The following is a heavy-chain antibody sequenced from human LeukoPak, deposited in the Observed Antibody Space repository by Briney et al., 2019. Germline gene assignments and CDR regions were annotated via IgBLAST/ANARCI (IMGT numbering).Heavy chain of an antibody. D-gene: IGHD6-19*01. CDR3: AKPISGGLAVTADWFDP. J-gene: IGHJ5*01. CDR2: INANSGAA. Sequence: GALRLSCATSGFAFSFYAMSWLRQPPGKGLEWVSTINANSGAASYAASVRGRFTISRDNSKNTLYLQVNSLRADDTAVYYCAKPISGGLAVTADWFDPRGQGTLVVVSS. CDR1: GFAFSFYA. V-gene: IGHV3-23*01.